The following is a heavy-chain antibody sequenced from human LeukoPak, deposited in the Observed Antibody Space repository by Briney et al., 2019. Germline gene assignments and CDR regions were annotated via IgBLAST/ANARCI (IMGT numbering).Heavy chain of an antibody. CDR3: ATEGDSSGYFDY. D-gene: IGHD3-22*01. J-gene: IGHJ4*02. V-gene: IGHV4-59*11. CDR1: GGSISSHY. CDR2: IYYSGSA. Sequence: SETLSLTCSVSGGSISSHYWSWIRQPPGKGLEWIGYIYYSGSANYNPSLKSRVTISVDTSKNRFSLKLSSVTAADTAVYYCATEGDSSGYFDYWGQGTLVTVSS.